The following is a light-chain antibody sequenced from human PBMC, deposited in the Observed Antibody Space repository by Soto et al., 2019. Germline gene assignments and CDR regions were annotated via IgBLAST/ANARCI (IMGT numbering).Light chain of an antibody. CDR3: QQYNNYPYT. Sequence: DIQMTQSPSTLSAFVGDRVTITCRASQSLTGWLAWYQQKPGKAPKLLIYKASSLESGVPSRFSRSGSGTEFTLTISSLHPDDFATYYCQQYNNYPYTFGQGTKLEIK. CDR2: KAS. J-gene: IGKJ2*01. CDR1: QSLTGW. V-gene: IGKV1-5*03.